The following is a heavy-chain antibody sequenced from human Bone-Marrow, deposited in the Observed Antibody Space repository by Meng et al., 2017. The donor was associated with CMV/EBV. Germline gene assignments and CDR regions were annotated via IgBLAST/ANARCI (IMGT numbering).Heavy chain of an antibody. CDR2: LSGSGGST. D-gene: IGHD3-10*01. CDR3: AKSRRSGSGSDFDY. CDR1: GFTIGDYA. J-gene: IGHJ4*02. Sequence: ASGFTIGDYAMAWVRQAPGKGLEWVSALSGSGGSTCYTGSVKGRFTISRDHSRNTVYLQMNSLRAEDTAVYYCAKSRRSGSGSDFDYWGQGALVTVSS. V-gene: IGHV3-23*01.